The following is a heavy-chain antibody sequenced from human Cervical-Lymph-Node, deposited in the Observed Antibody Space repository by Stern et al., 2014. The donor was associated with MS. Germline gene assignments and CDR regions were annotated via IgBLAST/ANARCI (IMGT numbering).Heavy chain of an antibody. V-gene: IGHV4-31*03. J-gene: IGHJ6*02. D-gene: IGHD3-22*01. CDR2: IYYTGTT. CDR1: GGSISSDNYY. CDR3: ARDHFTTSLDV. Sequence: QVQLGESGPGLVKPSQTLSLTCTVSGGSISSDNYYWAWIRQHPGKGLKGIGHIYYTGTTYYNPSLKSRVSITVDTSQNLFSLRLSSVTAADTAVYYCARDHFTTSLDVWGHGTTVTVS.